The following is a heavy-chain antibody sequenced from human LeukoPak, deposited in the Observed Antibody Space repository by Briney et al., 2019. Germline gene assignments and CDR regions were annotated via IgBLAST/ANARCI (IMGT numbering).Heavy chain of an antibody. J-gene: IGHJ4*02. CDR3: ASFSDYGGNFFDY. CDR1: GFTFSSYA. D-gene: IGHD4-23*01. V-gene: IGHV4-59*08. Sequence: PGGSLRLSCAASGFTFSSYAMSWIRQPPGKGLEWIGYIYHNGRTNYNPSLKSRVTISVDTSENQFSLKLSSVTAADTAVYYCASFSDYGGNFFDYWGQGTLVTVSS. CDR2: IYHNGRT.